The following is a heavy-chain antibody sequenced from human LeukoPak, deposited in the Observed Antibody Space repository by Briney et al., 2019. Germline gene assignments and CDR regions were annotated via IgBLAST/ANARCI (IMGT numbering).Heavy chain of an antibody. J-gene: IGHJ6*03. CDR1: GYTCTSYD. CDR2: MNPNSGNT. V-gene: IGHV1-8*01. Sequence: ASVKVSCKASGYTCTSYDINWVRQATGQGLEWMGWMNPNSGNTGYAQKFQGRVTMTRNTSISTAYMELSSLRSEDTAVYYCAIKSSLYYYYYMDVWGKGTTVTVSS. CDR3: AIKSSLYYYYYMDV.